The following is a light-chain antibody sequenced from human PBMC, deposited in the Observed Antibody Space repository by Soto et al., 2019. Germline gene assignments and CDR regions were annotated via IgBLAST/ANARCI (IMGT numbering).Light chain of an antibody. CDR3: QQYNNCPPRT. J-gene: IGKJ1*01. V-gene: IGKV3-11*01. CDR2: DAS. Sequence: EIVWTQSPATLSLSPGERATLSWRASQSVSSYLAWYQQKPGQAPRLLIYDASNRATGIPARFSGSGSGTDLTLTISSLEPEDFAVYYCQQYNNCPPRTFGQGTNVDIK. CDR1: QSVSSY.